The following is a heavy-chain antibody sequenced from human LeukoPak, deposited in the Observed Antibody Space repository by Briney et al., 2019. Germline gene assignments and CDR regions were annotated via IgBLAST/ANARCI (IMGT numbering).Heavy chain of an antibody. CDR1: GYSFSTYW. V-gene: IGHV5-51*01. Sequence: GESLKISCRGSGYSFSTYWIGWVRQMPGEGLEWMGITYPDDSDTRYSPSFQGQVTISADKSITTAYLQWSSLKASDTAMYYCARHREGYCTGDSCYGGDYWGQGTLVTVSS. D-gene: IGHD2-15*01. CDR2: TYPDDSDT. CDR3: ARHREGYCTGDSCYGGDY. J-gene: IGHJ4*02.